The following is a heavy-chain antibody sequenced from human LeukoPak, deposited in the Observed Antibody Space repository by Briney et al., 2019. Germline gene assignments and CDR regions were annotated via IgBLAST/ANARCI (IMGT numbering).Heavy chain of an antibody. V-gene: IGHV3-23*01. CDR3: AKLLADSSGYFQGDAFDI. D-gene: IGHD3-22*01. CDR1: GFTFSSYA. J-gene: IGHJ3*02. Sequence: GGSLRLSCAASGFTFSSYAMSWVRQAPGKGLEWVSAISGSGGSTYYADSVKGRFTISRDNSKNTLYLQMNSLRAEDTAVYYCAKLLADSSGYFQGDAFDIWGQGTMVTVSS. CDR2: ISGSGGST.